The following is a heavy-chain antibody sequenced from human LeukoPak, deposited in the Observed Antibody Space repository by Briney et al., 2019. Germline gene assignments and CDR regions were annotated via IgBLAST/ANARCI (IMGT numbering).Heavy chain of an antibody. V-gene: IGHV1-2*02. CDR2: INPNSGGT. CDR3: ARGMEPYYYMDV. Sequence: ASVKVSCKASGGTYSYFAINWVRQAPGQGLEWMGWINPNSGGTNYAQKFQGRVTMTRDTSISTAYMELSRLRSDDTAVYYCARGMEPYYYMDVWGKGTTVTVSS. CDR1: GGTYSYFA. J-gene: IGHJ6*03. D-gene: IGHD1-26*01.